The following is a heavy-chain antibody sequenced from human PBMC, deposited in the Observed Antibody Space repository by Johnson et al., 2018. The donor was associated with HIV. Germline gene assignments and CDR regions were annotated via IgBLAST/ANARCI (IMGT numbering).Heavy chain of an antibody. V-gene: IGHV3-9*01. D-gene: IGHD1-26*01. CDR1: GFTFDDYA. J-gene: IGHJ3*02. CDR3: TKVLEVGANKDDAFDI. CDR2: ISWNSGSI. Sequence: LVESGGGLVQPGRSLRLSCAASGFTFDDYAMHWVRQAPGKGLEWVSGISWNSGSIGYADSVKGRFTISRDNAKNSLYLQMNSLRAEDTALYYCTKVLEVGANKDDAFDIWGQGTIVTVSS.